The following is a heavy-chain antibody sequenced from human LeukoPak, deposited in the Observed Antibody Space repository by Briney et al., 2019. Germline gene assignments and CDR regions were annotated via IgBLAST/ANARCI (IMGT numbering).Heavy chain of an antibody. V-gene: IGHV3-21*01. J-gene: IGHJ5*02. CDR2: ISSSSSYI. CDR1: GFTVGNNY. CDR3: ARGVGATLNWFDP. D-gene: IGHD1-26*01. Sequence: GGSLRLSCAASGFTVGNNYMNWVRQAPGKGLEWVSSISSSSSYIYYADSVKGRFTISRDNAKNSLYLQMNSLRAEDTAVYYCARGVGATLNWFDPWGQGTLVTVSS.